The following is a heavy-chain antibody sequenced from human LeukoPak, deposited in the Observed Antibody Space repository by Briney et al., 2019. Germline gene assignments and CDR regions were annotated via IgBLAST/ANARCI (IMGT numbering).Heavy chain of an antibody. CDR3: AKDRYGSGNDHFDY. CDR1: GFTFSSYS. J-gene: IGHJ4*02. V-gene: IGHV3-30*02. D-gene: IGHD3-10*01. CDR2: IRYDGSNK. Sequence: GGSLRLSCAASGFTFSSYSMHWVCQAPGKGLEWVAFIRYDGSNKYYTDSVKGRFTISRDNSKNTLYLQMNSLRAEDTAVYYCAKDRYGSGNDHFDYWGQGTLVTVSS.